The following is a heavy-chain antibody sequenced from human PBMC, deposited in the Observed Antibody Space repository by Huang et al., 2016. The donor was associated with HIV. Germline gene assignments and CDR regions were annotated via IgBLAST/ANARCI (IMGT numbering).Heavy chain of an antibody. CDR2: VYDSGTT. V-gene: IGHV4-59*02. J-gene: IGHJ5*02. CDR1: GDSVSSHS. D-gene: IGHD6-19*01. Sequence: QVRLQESGPGLVKPSETLSLSCTVSGDSVSSHSWGWIRHPPGKGLEWIGTVYDSGTTKYNTRLKSLITISVDTSKNGFSLNITSVSAADTAMYFCVRDQGRLAVGGIDNWFDPWGQGALVTVSS. CDR3: VRDQGRLAVGGIDNWFDP.